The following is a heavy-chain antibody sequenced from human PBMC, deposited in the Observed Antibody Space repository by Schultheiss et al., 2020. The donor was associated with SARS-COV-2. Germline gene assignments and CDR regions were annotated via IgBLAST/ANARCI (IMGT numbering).Heavy chain of an antibody. J-gene: IGHJ6*02. V-gene: IGHV4-34*09. CDR3: ARDARAAYYYYGMDV. CDR1: GGSFSGYY. D-gene: IGHD6-13*01. CDR2: TSYSGST. Sequence: SETLSLTCAVYGGSFSGYYWSWIRQPPGKGLEWIGHTSYSGSTYYNPSLKSRVTISVDTSKNQFSLKLSSVTAADTAVYYCARDARAAYYYYGMDVWGQGTLVTVSS.